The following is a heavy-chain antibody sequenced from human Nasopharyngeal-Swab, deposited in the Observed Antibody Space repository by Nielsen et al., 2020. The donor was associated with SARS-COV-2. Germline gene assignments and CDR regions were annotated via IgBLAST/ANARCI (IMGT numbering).Heavy chain of an antibody. CDR1: GYTLTELS. CDR3: ATQPGIAAAGTNWFDP. J-gene: IGHJ5*02. CDR2: FDPEDGET. D-gene: IGHD6-13*01. V-gene: IGHV1-24*01. Sequence: ASVKVSCKVSGYTLTELSMHWVRQAPGKGLEWMGGFDPEDGETIYAQKFQGRVTMTEDTSTDTVYMELSSLRSEDTAVYYCATQPGIAAAGTNWFDPWGQGTLVTVSS.